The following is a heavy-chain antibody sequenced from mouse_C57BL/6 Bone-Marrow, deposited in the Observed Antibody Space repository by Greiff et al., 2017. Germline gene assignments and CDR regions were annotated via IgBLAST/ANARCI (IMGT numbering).Heavy chain of an antibody. Sequence: EVKVVESGPELVKPGASVKISCKASGYSFTDYNMNWVKPSNGKSLEWIGVINPNYGTTSYNQKFKGKATLTVDQSSSTAYMQLNSLTSEDSAVYDCARYGYDGSWCAYWGQGTLVTVSA. D-gene: IGHD2-2*01. CDR2: INPNYGTT. J-gene: IGHJ3*01. CDR1: GYSFTDYN. V-gene: IGHV1-39*01. CDR3: ARYGYDGSWCAY.